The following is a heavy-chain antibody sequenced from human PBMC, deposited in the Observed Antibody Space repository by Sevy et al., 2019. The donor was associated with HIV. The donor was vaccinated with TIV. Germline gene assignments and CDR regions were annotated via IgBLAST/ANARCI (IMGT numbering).Heavy chain of an antibody. CDR1: GFTFSDYY. CDR2: IVGSGNTI. D-gene: IGHD6-13*01. J-gene: IGHJ4*02. Sequence: GSLRLSCAASGFTFSDYYMSWIRQAPGKGLEWVSYIVGSGNTIYYADSVKGRFTISRDNAKNSLYLQMNSLRAEDTAVYYCARTRFPLEQPERDGYFDYWGQGTLVTVSS. V-gene: IGHV3-11*01. CDR3: ARTRFPLEQPERDGYFDY.